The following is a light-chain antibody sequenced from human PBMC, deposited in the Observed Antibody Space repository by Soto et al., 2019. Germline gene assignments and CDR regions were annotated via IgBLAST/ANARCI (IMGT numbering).Light chain of an antibody. CDR2: RNN. Sequence: QSVLTQPPSASETHGQRVTSSCSGSSSNIGSNYVYWYQQLPGTAPKLLIYRNNQRPSGVPDRFSGSKSGTSASLAISGLRSEDEADYYCAAWDDSLSGWVFGGGTKLTVL. CDR1: SSNIGSNY. V-gene: IGLV1-47*01. J-gene: IGLJ3*02. CDR3: AAWDDSLSGWV.